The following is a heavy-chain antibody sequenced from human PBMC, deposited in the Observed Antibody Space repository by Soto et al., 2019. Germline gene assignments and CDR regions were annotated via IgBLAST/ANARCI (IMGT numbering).Heavy chain of an antibody. CDR1: GYTFTSYG. Sequence: QVQLVQSGAEVKKPGASVKVSCKASGYTFTSYGISWVRQAPGQGLEWMGWISAYNGNTNYAQKLQGRVTMTTDKATSTAYMEQRSLRSDDTAVYYCASEQVVVVVDATAGDYGMDVWGQGTTVTVSS. CDR3: ASEQVVVVVDATAGDYGMDV. J-gene: IGHJ6*02. CDR2: ISAYNGNT. D-gene: IGHD2-15*01. V-gene: IGHV1-18*01.